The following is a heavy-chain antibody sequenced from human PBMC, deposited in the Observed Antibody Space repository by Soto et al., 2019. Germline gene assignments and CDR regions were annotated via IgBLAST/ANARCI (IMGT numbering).Heavy chain of an antibody. J-gene: IGHJ4*02. CDR2: ISGSGGST. Sequence: HPGGSLRLSCAASGFTFSSYAMSWVRQAPGKGLEWVSAISGSGGSTYYADSVKGRFTISRDNSKNTLYLQMNSLRAEDTAVYYCASDMVRGVIIWDDWGQGTRVTVSS. D-gene: IGHD3-10*01. CDR3: ASDMVRGVIIWDD. CDR1: GFTFSSYA. V-gene: IGHV3-23*01.